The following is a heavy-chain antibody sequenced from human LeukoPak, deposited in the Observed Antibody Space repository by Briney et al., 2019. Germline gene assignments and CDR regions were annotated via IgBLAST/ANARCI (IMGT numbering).Heavy chain of an antibody. D-gene: IGHD6-19*01. Sequence: SETLSLTCTVSGGSISSYYWSWIRQPPGKGLEWIGEINHSGSTNYNPSLKSRVTISVDTSKNQFSLKLSSVTAADTAVYYCARAVAYSSGWYGADYWGQGTLVTVSS. CDR3: ARAVAYSSGWYGADY. CDR1: GGSISSYY. CDR2: INHSGST. J-gene: IGHJ4*02. V-gene: IGHV4-34*01.